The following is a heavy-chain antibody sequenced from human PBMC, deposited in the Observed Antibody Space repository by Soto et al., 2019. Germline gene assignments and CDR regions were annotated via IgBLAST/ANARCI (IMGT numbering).Heavy chain of an antibody. CDR2: IYYSGST. Sequence: QVQLHESGPGLVKPSETLSLTCTVSGGSISSYYWSWIRQPPGKGLEWIGYIYYSGSTNYNPSLKSRVTISVDTSENQFSLKQSSVTAADTSVYYCARDQHYDYWSGYRPEGNFYGMDVWGQGTTVTVSS. J-gene: IGHJ6*02. CDR1: GGSISSYY. D-gene: IGHD3-3*01. V-gene: IGHV4-59*01. CDR3: ARDQHYDYWSGYRPEGNFYGMDV.